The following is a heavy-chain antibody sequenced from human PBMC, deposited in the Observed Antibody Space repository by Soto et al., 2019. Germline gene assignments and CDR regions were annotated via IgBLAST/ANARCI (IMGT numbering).Heavy chain of an antibody. V-gene: IGHV1-69*01. CDR2: IIPIFETA. CDR3: ALWGFRDGNKSKDNYYGMAV. J-gene: IGHJ6*02. D-gene: IGHD3-10*01. CDR1: GGTFNSYT. Sequence: QVQLVQSGAEVKKPGSSVKVSCKASGGTFNSYTISWVRQAPGQGLEWMGGIIPIFETANYAQKFQGRVAITADESTSATYMQLRSLRSEDPAVYYCALWGFRDGNKSKDNYYGMAVWGQGTTVTVSS.